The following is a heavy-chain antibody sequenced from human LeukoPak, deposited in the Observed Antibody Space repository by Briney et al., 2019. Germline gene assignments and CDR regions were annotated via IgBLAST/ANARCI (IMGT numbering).Heavy chain of an antibody. V-gene: IGHV4-39*01. D-gene: IGHD6-19*01. CDR1: GGSISSSSYY. Sequence: PSETLSLTCTVSGGSISSSSYYWGWIRQPPGRGLEWIGSIYYSGSIYYNPSLKSRVTISVDTSKDQFSLKLSSVTAADTAVYYCARRSGWYNGNYFDYWGQGTLVTVSS. CDR2: IYYSGSI. J-gene: IGHJ4*02. CDR3: ARRSGWYNGNYFDY.